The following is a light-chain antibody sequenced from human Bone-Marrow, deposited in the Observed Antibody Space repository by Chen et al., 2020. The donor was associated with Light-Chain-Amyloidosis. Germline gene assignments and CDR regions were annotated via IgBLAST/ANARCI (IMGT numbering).Light chain of an antibody. Sequence: DIVLMQSPGTLSLSPGESATVSCRASQSVSSSYVAWYQQKSGQAPRLLIHGASTRATGIPDRFSGRGSGTDFTLSITRVEAEDFAVYYCQHYDSLLTFGQGTRLDIK. CDR2: GAS. CDR1: QSVSSSY. CDR3: QHYDSLLT. V-gene: IGKV3-20*01. J-gene: IGKJ5*01.